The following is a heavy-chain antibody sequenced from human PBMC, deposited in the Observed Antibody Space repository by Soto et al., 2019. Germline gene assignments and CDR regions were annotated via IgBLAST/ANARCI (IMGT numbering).Heavy chain of an antibody. J-gene: IGHJ6*02. CDR3: ARDIDNRDYYYGLDV. V-gene: IGHV3-48*03. D-gene: IGHD1-20*01. Sequence: GGSLRLSCVASGFVFKNYEMNWVRQAPGKGLEWISYISNSGNTIYVADSMGGRFTISRDNAKNSLFLQMNSLRADDTAVYYCARDIDNRDYYYGLDVWGQGTTVTVSS. CDR1: GFVFKNYE. CDR2: ISNSGNTI.